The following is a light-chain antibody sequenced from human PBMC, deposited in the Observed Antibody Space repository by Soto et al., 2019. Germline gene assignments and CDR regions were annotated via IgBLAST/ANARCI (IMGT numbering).Light chain of an antibody. J-gene: IGKJ1*01. CDR3: QDDGTSGPWT. CDR1: QKIRGSE. Sequence: EVVLTQSPGTLSLSPGERATLSSRASQKIRGSELAWYQQKPGQAPRLLIYRGSSRATGIPDRFSGRGSGIDFTLTISRLEPEDLAVYYCQDDGTSGPWTFGQGTKVEI. V-gene: IGKV3-20*01. CDR2: RGS.